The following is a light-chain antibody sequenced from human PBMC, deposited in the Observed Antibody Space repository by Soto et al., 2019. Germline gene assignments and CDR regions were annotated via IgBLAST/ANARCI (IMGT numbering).Light chain of an antibody. CDR1: PSVSKTY. CDR2: GAS. CDR3: QQYCSSPST. J-gene: IGKJ4*01. V-gene: IGKV3-20*01. Sequence: EIVLTQSPGTLSLSPGERATLSCRASPSVSKTYLAWYQQKPGQAPRLLISGASNRATGIPDRFSGSGSVTDFSLTNDRLEPEDLAEYFGQQYCSSPSTFGGGTKVAIK.